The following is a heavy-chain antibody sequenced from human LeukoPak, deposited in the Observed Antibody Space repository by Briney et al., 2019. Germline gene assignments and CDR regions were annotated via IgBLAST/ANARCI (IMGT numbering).Heavy chain of an antibody. J-gene: IGHJ5*02. V-gene: IGHV4-59*01. CDR3: ARLIDNWFDP. CDR1: GGSISSYY. Sequence: SETLSLTCTVSGGSISSYYWRWIRQPPGKGLESIGSIYSSGRTNYNPSLKSRVTISVDTSKNQFSLKLSSVTAADTAVYYCARLIDNWFDPWGQGTLVTVSS. CDR2: IYSSGRT.